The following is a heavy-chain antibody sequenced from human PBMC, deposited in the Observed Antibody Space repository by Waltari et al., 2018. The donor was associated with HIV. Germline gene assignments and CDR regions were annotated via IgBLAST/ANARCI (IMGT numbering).Heavy chain of an antibody. CDR3: ARGWPTGSWRLDP. V-gene: IGHV1-8*01. J-gene: IGHJ5*02. CDR1: GYQFTSYY. D-gene: IGHD5-12*01. Sequence: QVQLAPSGAEVKKPGASVKVSCGASGYQFTSYYINWVRQASGRGLEWMGWINPKSGNVGYSENFQGRVTMTSDTSINTAYMELTRLRPEDTAMYFCARGWPTGSWRLDPWGNGTRVSVSS. CDR2: INPKSGNV.